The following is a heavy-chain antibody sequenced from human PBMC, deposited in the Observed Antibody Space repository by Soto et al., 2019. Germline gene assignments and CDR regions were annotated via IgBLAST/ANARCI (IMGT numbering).Heavy chain of an antibody. CDR2: INHSGST. CDR3: ARAHGKTTVTIIDY. Sequence: SETLSLTCAVYGGSFSGYYWSWIRQPPGKGLEWIGEINHSGSTNYNPSLKSRVTISVDTSKNQFSLKLSSVTAADTAVYYCARAHGKTTVTIIDYWGQGTLVTVSS. J-gene: IGHJ4*02. D-gene: IGHD4-17*01. CDR1: GGSFSGYY. V-gene: IGHV4-34*01.